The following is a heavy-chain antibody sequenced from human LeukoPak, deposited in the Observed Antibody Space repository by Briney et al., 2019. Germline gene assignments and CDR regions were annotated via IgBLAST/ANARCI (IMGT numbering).Heavy chain of an antibody. CDR2: FDPEDGET. J-gene: IGHJ4*02. D-gene: IGHD3-10*01. V-gene: IGHV1-24*01. CDR3: ATDQLSMVRGVYYFDY. CDR1: GYTLTELS. Sequence: ASVKVSCKVSGYTLTELSMHWVRQAPGKGLEWMGGFDPEDGETIYAQKFQGRVTMTEDTSTDTTYMELSSLRSEDTAVYYCATDQLSMVRGVYYFDYWGQGTLVTVSS.